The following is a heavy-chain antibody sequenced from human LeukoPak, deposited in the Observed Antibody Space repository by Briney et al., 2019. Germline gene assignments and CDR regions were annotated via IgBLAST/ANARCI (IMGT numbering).Heavy chain of an antibody. D-gene: IGHD2-2*01. CDR2: ISGSGGNT. CDR3: AKAQYCLSTSGDDSFDY. CDR1: GFTFSSYA. V-gene: IGHV3-23*01. Sequence: GGSLRLSCAASGFTFSSYAISWVRQAPGKGLEWVSVISGSGGNTYYADSVKGRFTISRDNSKNTLYLQVNSLRAEDTAVYYCAKAQYCLSTSGDDSFDYWGQGTLVTVSS. J-gene: IGHJ4*02.